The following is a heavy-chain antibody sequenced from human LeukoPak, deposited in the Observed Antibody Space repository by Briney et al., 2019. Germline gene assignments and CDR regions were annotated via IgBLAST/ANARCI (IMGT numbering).Heavy chain of an antibody. J-gene: IGHJ4*02. CDR1: GYSFATYW. CDR3: ARLSCSAGTCWGLGD. CDR2: IYPGDSDT. D-gene: IGHD2-15*01. V-gene: IGHV5-51*01. Sequence: GESLKIPCKGSGYSFATYWIAWVRQMPGKGLEWMGIIYPGDSDTVYSPSFQGQVTISADKSISAAYLQWSSLKASDTAMYYCARLSCSAGTCWGLGDWGQGTLVTVSS.